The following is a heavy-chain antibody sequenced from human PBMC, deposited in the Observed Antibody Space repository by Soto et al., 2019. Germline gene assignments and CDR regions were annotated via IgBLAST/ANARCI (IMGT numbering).Heavy chain of an antibody. D-gene: IGHD2-21*02. CDR1: VESISSRSYY. Sequence: KLSETLSLTCTVTVESISSRSYYWGWIRQPRGKGLEWIGSIYYSGSTYNNPSLRSRVSMSIDTSKDQFSLKLKSVTAADTALYFCARQRTSVVTKAYFDVWGPGSLVTVSS. V-gene: IGHV4-39*01. CDR3: ARQRTSVVTKAYFDV. CDR2: IYYSGST. J-gene: IGHJ4*02.